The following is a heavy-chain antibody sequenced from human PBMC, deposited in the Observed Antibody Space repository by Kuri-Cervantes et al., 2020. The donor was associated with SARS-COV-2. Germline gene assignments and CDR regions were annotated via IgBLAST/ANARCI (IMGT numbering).Heavy chain of an antibody. Sequence: SVKVSCKASGGTFSSYAISWVRQAPGQGLEWMGGIIPIFGTANYAQKFEGRVTITADESTSTAYMEMSSLRFEDTAVYFCARDVGYGGTSELDITYFDYWGQGTLVTVSS. J-gene: IGHJ4*02. CDR1: GGTFSSYA. V-gene: IGHV1-69*13. CDR3: ARDVGYGGTSELDITYFDY. CDR2: IIPIFGTA. D-gene: IGHD4-23*01.